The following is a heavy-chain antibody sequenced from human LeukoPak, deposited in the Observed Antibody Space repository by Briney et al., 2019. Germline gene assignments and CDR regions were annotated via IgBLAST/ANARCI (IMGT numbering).Heavy chain of an antibody. CDR2: IYYSGST. V-gene: IGHV4-59*01. CDR1: GGSISSYY. CDR3: ARDRRYYYDSSGYYWTFDI. D-gene: IGHD3-22*01. J-gene: IGHJ3*02. Sequence: ETLSLTCTVSGGSISSYYWSWIRQPPGKGLEWIGYIYYSGSTNYNPSLKSRVTISVDTSKNQFSLKLSSVTAADTAVYYCARDRRYYYDSSGYYWTFDIWGQGTMVTVSS.